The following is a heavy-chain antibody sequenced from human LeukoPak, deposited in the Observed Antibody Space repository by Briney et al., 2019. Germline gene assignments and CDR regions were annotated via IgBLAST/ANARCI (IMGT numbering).Heavy chain of an antibody. D-gene: IGHD6-13*01. CDR3: ARTGYSSDYYGMDV. V-gene: IGHV4-59*11. Sequence: SETVSLTCIVSGGSISGPYWSWIRQPPGKGLEWIGYVYYRGNTNYNPSLKSRVSISVDMSKNQFSLKLRSVTAADTAVYYCARTGYSSDYYGMDVWGQGTTVTVSS. J-gene: IGHJ6*02. CDR1: GGSISGPY. CDR2: VYYRGNT.